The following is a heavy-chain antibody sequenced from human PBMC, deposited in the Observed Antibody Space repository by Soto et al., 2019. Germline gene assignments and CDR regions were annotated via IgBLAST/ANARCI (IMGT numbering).Heavy chain of an antibody. V-gene: IGHV3-30-3*01. CDR1: GFTFSSYA. J-gene: IGHJ3*02. Sequence: GGSLRLSCAASGFTFSSYAMHWVRQAPGKGLEWVAVISYDGSNKYYADSVKGRFTISRDNSKNTLYLQMNSLRAEDTAVYYCARENEDTTDSDAFDIWGQGTMVTVSS. D-gene: IGHD4-17*01. CDR3: ARENEDTTDSDAFDI. CDR2: ISYDGSNK.